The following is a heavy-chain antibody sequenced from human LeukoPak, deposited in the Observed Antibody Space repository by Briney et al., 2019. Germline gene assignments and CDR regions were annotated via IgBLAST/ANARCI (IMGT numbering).Heavy chain of an antibody. Sequence: GESLKISCKGSGYSFTSYWIAWVRQIPGKGLEWMGIIYPEDSDTRYSPSFQGQVTISADKSINTAYLHWSSLKASDTAMYYCARLYGIAVAGAPLGYWGQGTLVTVSS. V-gene: IGHV5-51*01. CDR3: ARLYGIAVAGAPLGY. D-gene: IGHD6-19*01. J-gene: IGHJ4*02. CDR2: IYPEDSDT. CDR1: GYSFTSYW.